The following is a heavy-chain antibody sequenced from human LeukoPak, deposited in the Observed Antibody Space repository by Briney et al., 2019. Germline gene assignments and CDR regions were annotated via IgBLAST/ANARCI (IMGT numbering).Heavy chain of an antibody. CDR1: GFTFNTYT. Sequence: GGSLRLSCAASGFTFNTYTMNWVRQAPGKGLEGVSSITASSTAIYSADSVKGRFTISRDNAKNFLYLQMNSLRAEDTAVYYCARTYYDILTGYNPYFDYWGQGILVTVSS. D-gene: IGHD3-9*01. J-gene: IGHJ4*02. CDR2: ITASSTAI. CDR3: ARTYYDILTGYNPYFDY. V-gene: IGHV3-21*01.